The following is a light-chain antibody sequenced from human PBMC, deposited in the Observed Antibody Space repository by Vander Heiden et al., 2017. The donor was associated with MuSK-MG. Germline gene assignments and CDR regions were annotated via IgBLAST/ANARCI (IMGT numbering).Light chain of an antibody. V-gene: IGKV1-39*01. CDR2: AAS. Sequence: DIQMTRSPSSLSASLGDRVTITCRASQSISSYLNWYQQKPGKAPQRLIYAASSLKSGVPSRLSGSGSATDFTLTIISLQPEDFATDYCQQREFPGVCTFGPGTKVDIK. CDR3: QQREFPGVCT. J-gene: IGKJ3*01. CDR1: QSISSY.